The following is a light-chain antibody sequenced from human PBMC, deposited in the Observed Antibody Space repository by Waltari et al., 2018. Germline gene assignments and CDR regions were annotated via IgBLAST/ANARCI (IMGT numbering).Light chain of an antibody. CDR1: FSNIGAGHA. J-gene: IGLJ6*01. CDR2: KNN. Sequence: QSVLTQPPSVSGAPGQTVTISCTGAFSNIGAGHAVHWYQRLPGAAPKLLIHKNNKRPSGVPARFAGSRSGASASLIIAGLQSEDEADYYCQSYDNKLKVFGSGT. CDR3: QSYDNKLKV. V-gene: IGLV1-40*03.